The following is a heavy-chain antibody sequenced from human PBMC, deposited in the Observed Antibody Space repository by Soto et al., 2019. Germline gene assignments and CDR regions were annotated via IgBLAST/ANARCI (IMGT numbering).Heavy chain of an antibody. CDR1: VCSVSSYI. CDR2: IIPVLGVE. Sequence: ASVKVSCKAYVCSVSSYIVSWVRQAPGQGLEWMGRIIPVLGVEYYAQKFQGRVTITADKSTSTAYMELSSLRSEDTAVYYCARRPYGSGHYYYYGMDVWGQGTTVTVSS. CDR3: ARRPYGSGHYYYYGMDV. D-gene: IGHD3-10*01. V-gene: IGHV1-69*02. J-gene: IGHJ6*02.